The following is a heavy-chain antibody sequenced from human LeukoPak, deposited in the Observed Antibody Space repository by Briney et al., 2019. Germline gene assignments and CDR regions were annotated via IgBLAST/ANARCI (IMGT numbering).Heavy chain of an antibody. CDR1: GFTFSSYE. J-gene: IGHJ4*02. V-gene: IGHV3-21*01. CDR3: ARDFVDTAMEDYFDY. CDR2: ISSSSSYI. Sequence: SGGSLRLSCAASGFTFSSYEMNWVRQAPGKGLEWVSSISSSSSYIYYADSAKGRFTISRDNAKNSLYLQMNSLRAEDTAVYYCARDFVDTAMEDYFDYWGQGTLVTVSS. D-gene: IGHD5-18*01.